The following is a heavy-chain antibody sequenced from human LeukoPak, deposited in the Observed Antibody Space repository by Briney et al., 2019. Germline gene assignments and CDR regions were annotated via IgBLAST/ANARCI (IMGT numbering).Heavy chain of an antibody. V-gene: IGHV3-23*01. D-gene: IGHD3-22*01. CDR1: GFTFSSYA. CDR3: AKGSDDSSGYYYRYYYYYLDV. J-gene: IGHJ6*03. Sequence: EGSLRLSCAASGFTFSSYAMSWVRQAPGKGLEWVSSISGNGDSTNYADSVKGRFTISRDNSKNTLYLQKNSLRAEDTAVYYCAKGSDDSSGYYYRYYYYYLDVWGKGTTVTVSS. CDR2: ISGNGDST.